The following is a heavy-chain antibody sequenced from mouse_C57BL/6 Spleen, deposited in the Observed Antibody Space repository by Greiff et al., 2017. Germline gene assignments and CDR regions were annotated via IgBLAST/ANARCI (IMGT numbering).Heavy chain of an antibody. CDR3: ASGAFYYGSSLDY. CDR2: IYPGDGDT. Sequence: VKLVESGPELVKPGASVKISCKASGYAFSSSWMNWVKQRPGKGLEWIGRIYPGDGDTNYNGKFKGKATLTADKSSSTAYMQLSSLTSEDSAVYFCASGAFYYGSSLDYWGQGTTLTVSS. J-gene: IGHJ2*01. CDR1: GYAFSSSW. V-gene: IGHV1-82*01. D-gene: IGHD1-1*01.